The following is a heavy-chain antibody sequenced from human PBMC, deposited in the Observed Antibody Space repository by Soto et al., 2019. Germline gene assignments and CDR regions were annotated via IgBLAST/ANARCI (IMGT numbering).Heavy chain of an antibody. CDR3: ARQGDFWSGSGDFDY. Sequence: QLQLHESGPGLVKPSETLSLTCSVSGGSISSNNCYWGWIRQPPGKGLEWIGNIYYNGFTYYNPSLKSRVTISVDTSKNQFSLKLTSVTATDTAVYYCARQGDFWSGSGDFDYWGQGILVPVSS. V-gene: IGHV4-39*01. CDR2: IYYNGFT. D-gene: IGHD3-3*01. CDR1: GGSISSNNCY. J-gene: IGHJ4*02.